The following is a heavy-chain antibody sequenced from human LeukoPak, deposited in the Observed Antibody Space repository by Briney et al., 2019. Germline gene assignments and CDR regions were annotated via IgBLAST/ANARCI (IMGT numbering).Heavy chain of an antibody. CDR1: GGSISNYY. CDR3: ARLYGGVLGGDI. V-gene: IGHV4-59*08. Sequence: PSETLSLTCSVSGGSISNYYWSWIRQPPGKELEWIGYIYYSGSTNYNPSLKSRVTISVDTSKNQFSLKLSSVTAADTAVYYCARLYGGVLGGDIWGQGTMVTVSS. D-gene: IGHD4-23*01. J-gene: IGHJ3*02. CDR2: IYYSGST.